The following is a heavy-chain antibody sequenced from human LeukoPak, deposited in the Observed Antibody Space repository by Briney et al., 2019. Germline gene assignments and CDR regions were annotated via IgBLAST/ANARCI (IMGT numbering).Heavy chain of an antibody. Sequence: SETLSLTCTVSGGSISTFYWSWIRQPAGKGLEWIGRVFTSGSTNYNPSLKSRLTMSVDTSKNQFSLKLSSVTAADTAVYYCARQTGSGLFILPGGQGTLVTVSS. J-gene: IGHJ4*02. V-gene: IGHV4-4*07. CDR2: VFTSGST. CDR3: ARQTGSGLFILP. D-gene: IGHD3/OR15-3a*01. CDR1: GGSISTFY.